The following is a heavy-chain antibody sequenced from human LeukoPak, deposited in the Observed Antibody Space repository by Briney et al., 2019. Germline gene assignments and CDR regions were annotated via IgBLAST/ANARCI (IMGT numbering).Heavy chain of an antibody. CDR3: ASSIAVAGPYYYYYGMDV. CDR1: GGSISSYY. Sequence: SETLSLTCTVSGGSISSYYWSWIRQPPGKGLEWIGYIYYSGSTNYNPSLKSRVTISVDTSKNQFSLKLSSVTAADTAVYYCASSIAVAGPYYYYYGMDVWGQGTTVTVSS. D-gene: IGHD6-19*01. CDR2: IYYSGST. J-gene: IGHJ6*02. V-gene: IGHV4-59*01.